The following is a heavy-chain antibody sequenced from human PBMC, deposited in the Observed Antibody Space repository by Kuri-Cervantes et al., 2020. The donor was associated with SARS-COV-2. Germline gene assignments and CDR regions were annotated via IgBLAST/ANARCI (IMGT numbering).Heavy chain of an antibody. V-gene: IGHV4-30-2*01. CDR3: ASLSYCSSTSCYSSIEYFQH. J-gene: IGHJ1*01. Sequence: SETLSLTCAVSGGSISSGGYSWSWIRQPPGKGLEWIGYIYHSGSTNYNPSLKSRVTISVDTSKNQFSLKLSSVTAADTAVYYCASLSYCSSTSCYSSIEYFQHWGQGTLVTVSS. D-gene: IGHD2-2*01. CDR2: IYHSGST. CDR1: GGSISSGGYS.